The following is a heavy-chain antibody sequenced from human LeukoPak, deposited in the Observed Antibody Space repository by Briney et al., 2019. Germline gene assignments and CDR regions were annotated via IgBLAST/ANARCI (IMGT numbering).Heavy chain of an antibody. D-gene: IGHD1-1*01. CDR1: GGSIRSSSYY. CDR2: ISYSGTT. V-gene: IGHV4-39*01. CDR3: ARQIMTGTKRFDP. J-gene: IGHJ5*02. Sequence: SETLSLTCTVSGGSIRSSSYYWGCIRQPPGKGLEWIGSISYSGTTYYSPSLKSRVIISVDTSKNQFSLKLSSVTAADTAVYYCARQIMTGTKRFDPWGQGTLVTVSS.